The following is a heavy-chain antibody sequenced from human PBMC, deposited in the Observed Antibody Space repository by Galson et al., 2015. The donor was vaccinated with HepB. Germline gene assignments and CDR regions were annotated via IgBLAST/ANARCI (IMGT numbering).Heavy chain of an antibody. D-gene: IGHD3-10*01. J-gene: IGHJ6*02. Sequence: TLSLTCAVSGASISRDGHSWSWIRQPPGKGLEWLGYIFHSGRIFYNSSLNSRVTISVDTTNNQFSLKLTSVTAANTAVYYCVRGVQFGYSYPSGSLYGMDVWGQGTTVTVSS. CDR3: VRGVQFGYSYPSGSLYGMDV. V-gene: IGHV4-30-2*01. CDR2: IFHSGRI. CDR1: GASISRDGHS.